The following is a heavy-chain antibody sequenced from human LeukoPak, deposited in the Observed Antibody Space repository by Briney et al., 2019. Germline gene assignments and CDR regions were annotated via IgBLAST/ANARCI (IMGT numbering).Heavy chain of an antibody. CDR3: ARDYIAAAGNFDY. V-gene: IGHV1-18*01. CDR2: ISAYNGNT. Sequence: ASVTVSCKASGYTFTSYGISWVRQAPGQGLAWMGWISAYNGNTNYAQNLQGRVTLTIDTSTSTAYMELRSLRSDDTAVYYCARDYIAAAGNFDYWGQGTLVTVSS. CDR1: GYTFTSYG. D-gene: IGHD6-13*01. J-gene: IGHJ4*02.